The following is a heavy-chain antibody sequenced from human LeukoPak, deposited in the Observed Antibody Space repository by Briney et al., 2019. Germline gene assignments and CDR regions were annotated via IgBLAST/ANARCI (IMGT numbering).Heavy chain of an antibody. J-gene: IGHJ5*02. V-gene: IGHV1-24*01. CDR1: GYTLTELS. CDR2: FDPEDGET. CDR3: ATARFIACERWFDP. Sequence: ASVKVSCKVSGYTLTELSMHWVRQAPGKGLEWMGGFDPEDGETIYAQKFQGRVTMTEDTSTDTAYMELSSLRSEDTAVYYCATARFIACERWFDPWGQGTLVTVSS. D-gene: IGHD3-3*01.